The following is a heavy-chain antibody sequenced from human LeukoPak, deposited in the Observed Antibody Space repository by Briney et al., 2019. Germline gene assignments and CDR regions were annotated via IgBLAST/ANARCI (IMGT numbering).Heavy chain of an antibody. D-gene: IGHD3-22*01. CDR1: GFTFSSFA. CDR3: ARSIVLSGYGAFDI. V-gene: IGHV3-23*01. CDR2: IGGGGGST. Sequence: GGSLRPSCAASGFTFSSFAMNWVRQAPGKGLEWVSVIGGGGGSTYYADSVKGRFTISRENSKNTLYLQMNSLRAEDTALYYCARSIVLSGYGAFDIWGQGTMVTVSS. J-gene: IGHJ3*02.